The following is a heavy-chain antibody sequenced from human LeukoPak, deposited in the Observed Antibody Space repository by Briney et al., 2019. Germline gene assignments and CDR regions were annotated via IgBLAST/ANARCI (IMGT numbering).Heavy chain of an antibody. CDR2: IYYSGST. CDR1: GGSISSSSYY. Sequence: SETLSLTCTVSGGSISSSSYYWGWIRQPPGKGLEWIGSIYYSGSTYYNPSLKSRVTISVDTSKNQFSLKLSSVTAADTAVYYCARHSSSGSLAEYNRFDPWGQGTLVTVSS. J-gene: IGHJ5*02. D-gene: IGHD3-22*01. V-gene: IGHV4-39*01. CDR3: ARHSSSGSLAEYNRFDP.